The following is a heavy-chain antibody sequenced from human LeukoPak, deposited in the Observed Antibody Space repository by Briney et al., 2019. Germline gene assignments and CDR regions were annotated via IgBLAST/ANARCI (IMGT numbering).Heavy chain of an antibody. CDR2: IDSSSSYI. CDR1: EFTFSVYS. Sequence: GGSLRLSCAASEFTFSVYSMNWVRQAPGKGLGWVSFIDSSSSYIYYADSVKGRFTISRDNAKNSLYLQMNSLRAEDTAVYYCARDLNLVGAYWGQGTLVTVSS. CDR3: ARDLNLVGAY. J-gene: IGHJ4*02. D-gene: IGHD1-26*01. V-gene: IGHV3-21*01.